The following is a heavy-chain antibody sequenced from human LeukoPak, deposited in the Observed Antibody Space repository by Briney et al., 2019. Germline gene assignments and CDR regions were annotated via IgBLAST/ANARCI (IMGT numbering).Heavy chain of an antibody. CDR2: IKQDGSEK. D-gene: IGHD4-17*01. V-gene: IGHV3-7*01. CDR3: ARDPHDYGDYYFDY. J-gene: IGHJ4*02. Sequence: GGSLRLSCAASGFTFSSYWMSWVRQAPGKGLEWVANIKQDGSEKYYEDSVKGRFTISRDNAKNSLYLQMNSLRAEDTAVYYCARDPHDYGDYYFDYWGQGTLVTVSS. CDR1: GFTFSSYW.